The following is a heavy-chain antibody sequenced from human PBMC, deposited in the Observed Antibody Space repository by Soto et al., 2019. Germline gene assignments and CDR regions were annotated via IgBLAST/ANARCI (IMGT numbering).Heavy chain of an antibody. D-gene: IGHD5-18*01. CDR1: GYAFTGYY. J-gene: IGHJ4*02. V-gene: IGHV1-2*02. CDR3: ATRYSYVHF. CDR2: INPNSGDT. Sequence: ASVKVSCKSSGYAFTGYYIHWVRQAPGQGLEWMGWINPNSGDTNYAQKFQGRVPMTRDTSFSTAYMELSSLRSDDTAVYYCATRYSYVHFWGQGTLVTVSS.